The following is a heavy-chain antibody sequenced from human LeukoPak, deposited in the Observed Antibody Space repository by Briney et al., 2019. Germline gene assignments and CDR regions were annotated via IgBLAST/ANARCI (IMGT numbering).Heavy chain of an antibody. V-gene: IGHV3-21*01. CDR1: GFTFSSYT. J-gene: IGHJ6*03. CDR2: ITSSSSYI. CDR3: ARDGDTVLTRGYYYYMDV. D-gene: IGHD4-23*01. Sequence: GGSLRLSCAASGFTFSSYTMNWVRQAPEKGPEWVSSITSSSSYIYYADSVKGRFTISRDNARNSLYLQMNSLRAEDTALYYCARDGDTVLTRGYYYYMDVWGKGTTVTVSS.